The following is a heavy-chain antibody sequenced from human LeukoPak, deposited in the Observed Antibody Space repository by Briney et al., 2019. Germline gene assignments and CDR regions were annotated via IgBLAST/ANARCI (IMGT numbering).Heavy chain of an antibody. Sequence: SETLSLTCAVYGGSFSGYYWSWIRQPPGKGLEWIGEINHSGSTNYNPSLKSRVTISVDTSKDQFSLKLSSVTAADTAVYYCASSPNDYSNYWGQGTLVTVSS. D-gene: IGHD4-11*01. CDR1: GGSFSGYY. J-gene: IGHJ4*02. CDR3: ASSPNDYSNY. CDR2: INHSGST. V-gene: IGHV4-34*01.